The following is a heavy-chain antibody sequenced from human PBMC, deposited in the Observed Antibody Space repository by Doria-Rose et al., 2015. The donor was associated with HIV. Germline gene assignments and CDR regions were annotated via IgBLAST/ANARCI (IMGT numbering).Heavy chain of an antibody. D-gene: IGHD3-3*01. CDR1: CFFVWSHC. V-gene: IGHV3-9*01. CDR2: WDSGAK. CDR3: AKAPIIGPKYYFYMDV. J-gene: IGHJ6*03. Sequence: VQLVQSGGGLVQPGGSLGLSCVGSCFFVWSHCIDLVQLAPGPSHDRVSWDSGAKGNADSVEGRFTISRDNAKKSVYLEMRSLRPEDTAFYYCAKAPIIGPKYYFYMDVWGKGTSVTVSS.